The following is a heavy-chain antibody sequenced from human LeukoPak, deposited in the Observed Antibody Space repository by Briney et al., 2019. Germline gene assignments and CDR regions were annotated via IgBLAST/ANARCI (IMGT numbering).Heavy chain of an antibody. V-gene: IGHV4-31*03. CDR1: GGSISSGGYY. J-gene: IGHJ4*02. Sequence: SETLSLTCTVSGGSISSGGYYWSWIPQHPGKGLEWIGHIYYSGSTYYNPSLKSRVTISVDTSKNQFSLILGSVTAADTAVYFCAREAIPAGTFDYWGQGTLVTVSS. CDR3: AREAIPAGTFDY. CDR2: IYYSGST. D-gene: IGHD2-2*01.